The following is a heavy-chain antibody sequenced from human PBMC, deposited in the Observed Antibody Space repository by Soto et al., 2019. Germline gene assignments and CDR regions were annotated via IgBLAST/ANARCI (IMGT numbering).Heavy chain of an antibody. CDR3: VRDNDYYDAGSYSHVDY. V-gene: IGHV3-48*01. CDR1: GFTFSTFS. CDR2: INAGSGAK. Sequence: EVQLVESGGGLVQPGGSLRLSCVDSGFTFSTFSFNWVRQAPGKGLEWVSYINAGSGAKVYADSVKGRFTISRDNANNSVYLQMNSVRGEDTAVYYCVRDNDYYDAGSYSHVDYWGQGTLVTVSS. J-gene: IGHJ4*02. D-gene: IGHD3-10*01.